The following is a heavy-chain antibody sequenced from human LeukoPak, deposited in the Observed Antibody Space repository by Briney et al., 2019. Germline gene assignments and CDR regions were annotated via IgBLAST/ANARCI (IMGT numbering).Heavy chain of an antibody. CDR2: IISNGGIT. Sequence: PGGSLRLSCAASGFTFSSYAMHWVRQAPGKGLEYVSAIISNGGITYYANSVKGRFTISRDNSKNTLYLQMGSLRAEDMAVNYCARDAGIVVVVAATLDYWGQGTLVSVSS. CDR3: ARDAGIVVVVAATLDY. D-gene: IGHD2-15*01. V-gene: IGHV3-64*01. CDR1: GFTFSSYA. J-gene: IGHJ4*02.